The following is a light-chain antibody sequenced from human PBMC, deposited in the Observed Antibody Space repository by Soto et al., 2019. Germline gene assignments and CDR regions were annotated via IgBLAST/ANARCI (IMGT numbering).Light chain of an antibody. J-gene: IGKJ1*01. CDR3: QEYSKWPSRT. CDR1: QSVSSY. Sequence: EIVLTHSPATLSLSPGERATLSCRASQSVSSYLAWYQQKPGQAPRLLIYDASSRATGIPDRFSGGGSGTDFTLTISRLEPEDFAAYYCQEYSKWPSRTFGPGTKVDIK. V-gene: IGKV3-11*01. CDR2: DAS.